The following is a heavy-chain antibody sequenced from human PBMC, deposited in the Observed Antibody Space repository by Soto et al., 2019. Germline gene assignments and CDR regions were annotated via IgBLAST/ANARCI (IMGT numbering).Heavy chain of an antibody. CDR3: ARGAYSGSFYFDY. Sequence: EVQLVESGGGLVQPGGSLRLSCAASGFTFSTYWMTWVRQAPGKGLEWVANIKQDGSDKYYVDSVKGRFTISRDNAKNSLYLQMNSLRAEDTAVYYCARGAYSGSFYFDYWGQGTLVTVSS. D-gene: IGHD1-26*01. CDR1: GFTFSTYW. V-gene: IGHV3-7*03. CDR2: IKQDGSDK. J-gene: IGHJ4*02.